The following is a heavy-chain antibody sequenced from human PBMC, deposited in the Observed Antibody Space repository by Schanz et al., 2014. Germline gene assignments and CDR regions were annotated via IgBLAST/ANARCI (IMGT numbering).Heavy chain of an antibody. V-gene: IGHV3-23*01. D-gene: IGHD4-17*01. Sequence: EVQLLESGGGLIQPGGSLRLSCAASGFIFGSSVMAWVRQAPGKGLEWVSVISASGGDTYYADSVKGRFTISRDNAKNTLYLQMNTLRAEDTAVYYCARKMKLGVYGGKGHDSLDIWGQGTMVTVSS. CDR1: GFIFGSSV. CDR2: ISASGGDT. J-gene: IGHJ3*02. CDR3: ARKMKLGVYGGKGHDSLDI.